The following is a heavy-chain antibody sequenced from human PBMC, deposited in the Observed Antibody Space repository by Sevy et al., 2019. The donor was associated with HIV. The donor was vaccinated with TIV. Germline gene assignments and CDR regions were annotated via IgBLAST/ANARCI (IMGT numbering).Heavy chain of an antibody. V-gene: IGHV3-48*03. D-gene: IGHD2-8*01. CDR3: TRNGGAFDNGFDP. CDR1: GFTFSSYD. CDR2: IRSSGSSI. J-gene: IGHJ5*02. Sequence: GGSLRLSCTASGFTFSSYDMNWVRQAPGKGLEWVSKIRSSGSSIYYADSVNGRFTISRDNAKNSLNLQMNSLRAEDTAVYYCTRNGGAFDNGFDPWGQGTLVTVSS.